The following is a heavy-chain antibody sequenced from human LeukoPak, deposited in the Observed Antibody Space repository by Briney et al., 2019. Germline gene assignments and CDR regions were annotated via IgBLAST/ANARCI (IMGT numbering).Heavy chain of an antibody. Sequence: PSETLSLTCAVYGGSFSGYYWSWIRQPPGKGLEWIGEINHSGSTNYNPSLKSRVTISVDTSKNQFSLQLSSVTAADTAVYYCARSGDYANYWGQGTLVTVSS. CDR1: GGSFSGYY. CDR2: INHSGST. D-gene: IGHD2-21*02. CDR3: ARSGDYANY. V-gene: IGHV4-34*01. J-gene: IGHJ4*02.